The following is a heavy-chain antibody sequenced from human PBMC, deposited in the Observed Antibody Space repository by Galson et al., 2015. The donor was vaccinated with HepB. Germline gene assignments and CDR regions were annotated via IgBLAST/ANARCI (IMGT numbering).Heavy chain of an antibody. V-gene: IGHV1-3*01. Sequence: SVKVSCKASGYTFTSYAMHWVRQAPGQRLEWMGWINAGNGNTKYSQKFQGRVTITRDTSASTAYMELSSLRSEDTAVYYCARTPRDGYNPVDYWGQGTLVTVSS. CDR1: GYTFTSYA. CDR3: ARTPRDGYNPVDY. D-gene: IGHD5-24*01. CDR2: INAGNGNT. J-gene: IGHJ4*02.